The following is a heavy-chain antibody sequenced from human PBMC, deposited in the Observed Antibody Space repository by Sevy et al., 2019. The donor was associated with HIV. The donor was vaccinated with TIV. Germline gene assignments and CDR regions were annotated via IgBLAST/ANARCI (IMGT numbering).Heavy chain of an antibody. Sequence: SETLSLTCTVSGGSINGTTYYWGWIRQPPGKGLEWIASIYYSGSTYYNVSLESRVTISVDMSENQFSLRLSSVTAADTAVYYCARHGGIAVATLDYWGQGTLVTVSS. J-gene: IGHJ4*02. CDR3: ARHGGIAVATLDY. CDR2: IYYSGST. D-gene: IGHD6-19*01. V-gene: IGHV4-39*01. CDR1: GGSINGTTYY.